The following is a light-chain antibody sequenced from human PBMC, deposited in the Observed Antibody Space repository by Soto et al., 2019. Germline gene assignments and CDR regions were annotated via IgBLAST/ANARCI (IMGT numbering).Light chain of an antibody. CDR1: TGAVSSDNY. V-gene: IGLV7-43*01. CDR2: STT. J-gene: IGLJ3*02. CDR3: LLSSGGAWV. Sequence: QTVVTQETSLTVSPGGTVTITCASSTGAVSSDNYANWLQQKPGQALRPLIYSTTHKHSWTPARFSGSLLGGKAALTLSGVQHDDEAYYYCLLSSGGAWVFGGGTKLTVL.